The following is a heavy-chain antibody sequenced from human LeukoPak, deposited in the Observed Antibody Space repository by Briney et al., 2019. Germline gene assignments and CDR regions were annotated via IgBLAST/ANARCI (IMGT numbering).Heavy chain of an antibody. V-gene: IGHV4-34*01. Sequence: SETLSLTCAVYGGSFSGYYWSWIRQPPGKGLEWIGEITHSGSTNYNPSLKSRVTISVDTSKNQFSLKLSSVTAADTAVYYCARDQCSSTSCYDLFDYWGQGTLVTVSS. CDR1: GGSFSGYY. D-gene: IGHD2-2*01. J-gene: IGHJ4*02. CDR2: ITHSGST. CDR3: ARDQCSSTSCYDLFDY.